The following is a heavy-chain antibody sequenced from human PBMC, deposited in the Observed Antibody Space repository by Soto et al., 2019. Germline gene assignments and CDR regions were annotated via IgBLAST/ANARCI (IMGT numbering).Heavy chain of an antibody. CDR3: ASGRVFGVAISSIYFDF. J-gene: IGHJ4*02. Sequence: VKVSRKAAGYSLTSDAMHRVLLDTGKRLERIFWISAVNGNTKYSQKFQGRVTITRDTSASTAYMELSSLRSEDTAVYYCASGRVFGVAISSIYFDFWGQGTLV. V-gene: IGHV1-3*01. D-gene: IGHD3-3*01. CDR2: ISAVNGNT. CDR1: GYSLTSDA.